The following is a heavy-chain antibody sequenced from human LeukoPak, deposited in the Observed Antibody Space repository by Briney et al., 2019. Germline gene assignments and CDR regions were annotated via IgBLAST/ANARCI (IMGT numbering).Heavy chain of an antibody. Sequence: WASVKVSCKASGYTFIRYGFSWVGQAPGQGLEGMGWISAYNGDTNYAQNVQGRATITTDTSTTTAYMELRSLRYDDTAVYYWGRDQGNGYLGDCWGQGALVTVSS. J-gene: IGHJ4*02. CDR3: GRDQGNGYLGDC. D-gene: IGHD3-22*01. V-gene: IGHV1-18*01. CDR1: GYTFIRYG. CDR2: ISAYNGDT.